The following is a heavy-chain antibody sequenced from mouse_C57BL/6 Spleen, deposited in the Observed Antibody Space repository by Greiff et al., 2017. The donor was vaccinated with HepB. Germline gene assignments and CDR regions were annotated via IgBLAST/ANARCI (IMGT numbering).Heavy chain of an antibody. J-gene: IGHJ2*01. CDR2: IYAGNSDT. CDR1: GYTFTSYW. V-gene: IGHV1-5*01. Sequence: EVQLQQSGTVLARPGASVKMSCKTSGYTFTSYWMHWVKQRPGKGLEWIGAIYAGNSDTSYNEKLKGKAKLTAVTSASTAYMELSSLKNEDSAVYYCTRDYCSSYGYFDYWGQGTTLTVSS. CDR3: TRDYCSSYGYFDY. D-gene: IGHD1-1*01.